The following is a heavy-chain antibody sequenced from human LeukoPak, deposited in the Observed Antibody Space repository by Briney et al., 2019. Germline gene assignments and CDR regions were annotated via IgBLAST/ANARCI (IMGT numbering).Heavy chain of an antibody. J-gene: IGHJ4*02. CDR1: GYLFTELS. Sequence: ASVKVSCEVSGYLFTELSMHWVRQAPGQGLEWMGGFNPEDGETFYAQKFQGRVNMTEDTSTDTAYMELSSLSYDDTAVYYCATDGAGDYLNHWGQGTLVTVSS. D-gene: IGHD4-17*01. CDR2: FNPEDGET. V-gene: IGHV1-24*01. CDR3: ATDGAGDYLNH.